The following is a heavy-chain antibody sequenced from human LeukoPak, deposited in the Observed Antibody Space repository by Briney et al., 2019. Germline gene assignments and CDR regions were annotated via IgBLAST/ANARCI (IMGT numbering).Heavy chain of an antibody. CDR1: GYTFTSYY. CDR2: FDPEASES. D-gene: IGHD1-26*01. V-gene: IGHV1-24*01. J-gene: IGHJ4*02. Sequence: ASVKVSCKASGYTFTSYYMHWVRQAPGKGLEWMGGFDPEASESIYAQKFQGRVTMTEETTTDTAYMELSSLRSDDTAVYYCAAGGQWDLLDYWGQGTLVTVSS. CDR3: AAGGQWDLLDY.